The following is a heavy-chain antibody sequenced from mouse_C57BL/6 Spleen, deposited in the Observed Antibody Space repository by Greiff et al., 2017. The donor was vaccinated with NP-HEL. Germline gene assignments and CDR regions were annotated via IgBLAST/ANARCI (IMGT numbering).Heavy chain of an antibody. V-gene: IGHV2-2*01. CDR1: GFSLTSYG. Sequence: VKLMESGPGLVQPSQSLSITCTVSGFSLTSYGVHWVRQSPGKGLEWLGVIWSGGSTDYNAAFISRLSISKDNSKSQVFFKMNSLQADDTAIYYCARRGDGSSSAWFAYWGQGTLVTVSA. CDR2: IWSGGST. D-gene: IGHD1-1*01. J-gene: IGHJ3*01. CDR3: ARRGDGSSSAWFAY.